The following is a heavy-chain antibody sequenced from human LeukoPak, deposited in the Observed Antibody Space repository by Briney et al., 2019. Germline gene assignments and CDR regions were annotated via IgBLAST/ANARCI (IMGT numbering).Heavy chain of an antibody. J-gene: IGHJ3*02. CDR3: ARGRFLDAFDI. Sequence: ASVKVSCKAPGYTFTSYYLHWVRQAPGQGLEWMGIINPSGGSTSYAQKFQGRVTMTRDTSTSTVYMELTSLRSEDTAVYYCARGRFLDAFDIWGQGTMVTVSS. D-gene: IGHD3-3*01. CDR2: INPSGGST. V-gene: IGHV1-46*01. CDR1: GYTFTSYY.